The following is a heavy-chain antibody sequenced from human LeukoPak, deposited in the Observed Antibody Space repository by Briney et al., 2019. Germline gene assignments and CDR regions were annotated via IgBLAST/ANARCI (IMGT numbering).Heavy chain of an antibody. V-gene: IGHV4-59*01. D-gene: IGHD4-17*01. Sequence: SETLSLTCTVSGGSISSYYWSWIRQPPGKGLEWIGYIYYSGSTNYNPSLKSRVTISVDTSKNQFSLKLSSVTAADTAVYYCARGDYYGDYAVYWGQGTLVTVSS. CDR3: ARGDYYGDYAVY. J-gene: IGHJ4*02. CDR2: IYYSGST. CDR1: GGSISSYY.